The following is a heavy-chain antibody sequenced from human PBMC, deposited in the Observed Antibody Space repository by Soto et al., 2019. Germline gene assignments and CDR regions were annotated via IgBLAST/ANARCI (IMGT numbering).Heavy chain of an antibody. J-gene: IGHJ4*02. CDR1: GYSFTTYN. CDR2: VNPSSGST. Sequence: ASVKVSCKASGYSFTTYNIHWVRQAPGQGLEWMGVVNPSSGSTSYAQKFQGRVTMTRDTSTSTVYMELSSLRSEDAAVYYCARDERWIMDYWGQGTPVTVSS. CDR3: ARDERWIMDY. V-gene: IGHV1-46*01. D-gene: IGHD5-12*01.